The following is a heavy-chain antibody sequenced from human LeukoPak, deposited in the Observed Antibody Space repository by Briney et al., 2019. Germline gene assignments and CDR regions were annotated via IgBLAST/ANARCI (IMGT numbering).Heavy chain of an antibody. Sequence: SETLSLTCAVYGGSFSGYYWSWIRQPPGKGLEWIGEINHSGSTNYNPSLKSRVTISVDTSKNQFSLKLSSVTAADTAVYYCARFVVVTATPPFMDVWGEGTTVTVSS. CDR1: GGSFSGYY. CDR3: ARFVVVTATPPFMDV. J-gene: IGHJ6*03. CDR2: INHSGST. D-gene: IGHD2-21*02. V-gene: IGHV4-34*01.